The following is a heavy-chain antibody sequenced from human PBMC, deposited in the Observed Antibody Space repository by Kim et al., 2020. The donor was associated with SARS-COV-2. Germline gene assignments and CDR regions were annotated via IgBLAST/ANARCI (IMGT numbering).Heavy chain of an antibody. CDR1: GYTFTSYW. D-gene: IGHD3-16*01. V-gene: IGHV5-51*01. CDR2: IYPGDSDT. J-gene: IGHJ4*02. CDR3: ARHSEMRDYVWGSYQDLDY. Sequence: GESLKISCKGSGYTFTSYWIAWVRQMPGKGLEWMGIIYPGDSDTRYSPSFQGQVTISADKSINTAYLQWSSLKASDTAMYYCARHSEMRDYVWGSYQDLDYWGQGTLVTVSS.